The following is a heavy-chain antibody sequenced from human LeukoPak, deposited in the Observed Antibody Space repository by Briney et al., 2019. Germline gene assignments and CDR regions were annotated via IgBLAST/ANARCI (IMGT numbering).Heavy chain of an antibody. CDR2: MNPNSGYT. CDR1: GYTFTGKY. D-gene: IGHD3-10*01. V-gene: IGHV1-8*02. CDR3: ARGGSGTPRLLHY. J-gene: IGHJ4*02. Sequence: ASVKVSCKASGYTFTGKYMYWVRQAPGQGLEWMGWMNPNSGYTGYAQKFQGRVTMTRDTSMGTAYMEVSSLTSEDTAYYYCARGGSGTPRLLHYWGQGTLVTVSS.